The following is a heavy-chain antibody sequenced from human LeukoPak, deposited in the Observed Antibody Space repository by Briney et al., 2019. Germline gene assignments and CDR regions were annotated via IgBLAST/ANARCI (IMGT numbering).Heavy chain of an antibody. D-gene: IGHD3-3*01. CDR1: GFTFSDYY. CDR2: ISSSGSTI. Sequence: GGSLRLSCAASGFTFSDYYMSWIRQAPGKGLEWVSYISSSGSTIYYADSVKGRFTISRDNAKNSLYLQMNSLRAEDTAVYYCARVSRSIFGVVIFAFDIWGQGTMVTVSS. V-gene: IGHV3-11*01. CDR3: ARVSRSIFGVVIFAFDI. J-gene: IGHJ3*02.